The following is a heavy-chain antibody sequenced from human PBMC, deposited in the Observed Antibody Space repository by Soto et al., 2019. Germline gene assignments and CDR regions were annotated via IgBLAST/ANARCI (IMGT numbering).Heavy chain of an antibody. CDR2: INSDGSST. J-gene: IGHJ6*02. D-gene: IGHD2-2*01. CDR3: ARDPSVVVPAAMTLGGMDV. V-gene: IGHV3-74*01. Sequence: GGSLRLSCAASGFTFSSYWMHWVRQAPGKGLVWVSRINSDGSSTSYADSVKGRFTISRDNAKNTLYLQMNSLRAEDTAVYYCARDPSVVVPAAMTLGGMDVWGQGTTVTVSS. CDR1: GFTFSSYW.